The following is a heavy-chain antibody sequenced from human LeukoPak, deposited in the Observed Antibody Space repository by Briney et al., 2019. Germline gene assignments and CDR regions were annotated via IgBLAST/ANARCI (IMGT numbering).Heavy chain of an antibody. CDR2: INPTSGCT. J-gene: IGHJ3*02. D-gene: IGHD3-10*01. CDR3: ARDRGGEAFDI. CDR1: GYTFTAYY. Sequence: GASVKVSCKASGYTFTAYYMHWVRQAPGQGLEWMGWINPTSGCTKYAQNFQGRVTMTRDTSISTAYMELSSLRSDDTAVYYCARDRGGEAFDIWGQGTMVPVSS. V-gene: IGHV1-2*02.